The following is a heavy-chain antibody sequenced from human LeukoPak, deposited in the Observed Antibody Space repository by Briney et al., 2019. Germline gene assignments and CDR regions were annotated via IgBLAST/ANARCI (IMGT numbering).Heavy chain of an antibody. CDR1: GGSISGSSYY. CDR3: ARRGRRFGANPG. J-gene: IGHJ4*02. CDR2: IYYSGST. D-gene: IGHD3-3*01. V-gene: IGHV4-39*01. Sequence: SETLSLTCTVSGGSISGSSYYWGWIRQPPGKGLEWIGSIYYSGSTYYNPSLKSRVTISVDTSKNQFSLKLSSVTAADTAVYYCARRGRRFGANPGWGQGTLVTVSS.